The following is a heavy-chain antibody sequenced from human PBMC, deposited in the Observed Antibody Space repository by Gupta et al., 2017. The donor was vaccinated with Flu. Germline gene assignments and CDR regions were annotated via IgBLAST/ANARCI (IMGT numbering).Heavy chain of an antibody. CDR3: VRNRGWQQFDY. CDR2: IAADDSVK. CDR1: GFTFRSYW. V-gene: IGHV3-7*01. J-gene: IGHJ4*02. D-gene: IGHD5-24*01. Sequence: DEQLVESEGGLVQPGGCVRVSCAAPGFTFRSYWMDWVRQAPGKGLEWVANIAADDSVKNYADSVKGRFTISRDDAKNSLYIQMNRLRAEDTAVYYCVRNRGWQQFDYWGQGALVTVSS.